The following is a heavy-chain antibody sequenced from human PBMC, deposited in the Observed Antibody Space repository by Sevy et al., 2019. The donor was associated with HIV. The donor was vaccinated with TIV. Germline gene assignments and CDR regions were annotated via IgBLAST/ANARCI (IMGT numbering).Heavy chain of an antibody. CDR2: INPNSGGT. CDR1: GYTFTDYY. D-gene: IGHD5-18*01. J-gene: IGHJ4*02. Sequence: ASVKVSCKASGYTFTDYYMHWVRQAPGQGLEWMGWINPNSGGTNYAQKFQGRVTMTRDTSISTAYMELSRLRSDDTAVYYCARLGDTAMVPKDYWGQGTLVTVSS. V-gene: IGHV1-2*02. CDR3: ARLGDTAMVPKDY.